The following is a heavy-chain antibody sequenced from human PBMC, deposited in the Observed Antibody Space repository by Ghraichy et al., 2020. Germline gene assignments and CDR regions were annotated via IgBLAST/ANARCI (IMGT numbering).Heavy chain of an antibody. D-gene: IGHD5-18*01. CDR1: GGSISSSNW. V-gene: IGHV4-4*02. Sequence: SETLSLTCAVSGGSISSSNWWSWVRQPPGKGLEWIGEIYHSGSTNYNPSLKSRVTISVDKSKNQFSLKLSSVTAADTAVYYCARRTWIQLWSYYYYGMDVWGQGTTVTVSS. CDR2: IYHSGST. J-gene: IGHJ6*02. CDR3: ARRTWIQLWSYYYYGMDV.